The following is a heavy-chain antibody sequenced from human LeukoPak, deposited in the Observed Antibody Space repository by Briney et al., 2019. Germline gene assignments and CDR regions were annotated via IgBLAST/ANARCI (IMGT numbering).Heavy chain of an antibody. D-gene: IGHD5-18*01. J-gene: IGHJ4*02. CDR1: GYTFTSYG. CDR2: ISAYNGNT. Sequence: ASVKVSCKASGYTFTSYGISWVRQAPGQGLEWMGWISAYNGNTNYAQKLQGRVTMTTDTSTSTAYMELRSLRSDDTAVYYCARNSDTAMVTPFDYWGQGTLVTVSS. V-gene: IGHV1-18*01. CDR3: ARNSDTAMVTPFDY.